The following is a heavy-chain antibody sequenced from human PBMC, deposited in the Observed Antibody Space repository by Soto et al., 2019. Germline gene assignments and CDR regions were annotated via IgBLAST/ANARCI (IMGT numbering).Heavy chain of an antibody. CDR3: ARDMVTIFGVVIIPRPLGMDV. V-gene: IGHV1-69*13. D-gene: IGHD3-3*01. CDR2: IIPIFGTA. J-gene: IGHJ6*02. Sequence: ASVKVSCKASGGTFSSYAISWVRQAPGQGLEWMGGIIPIFGTANYAQKFQGRVTITADESTSTAYMELSSLRSEDTAVYYCARDMVTIFGVVIIPRPLGMDVWGQGTTVTVS. CDR1: GGTFSSYA.